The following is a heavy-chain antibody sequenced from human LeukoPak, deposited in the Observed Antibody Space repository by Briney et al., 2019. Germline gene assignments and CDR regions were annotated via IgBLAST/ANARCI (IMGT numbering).Heavy chain of an antibody. Sequence: ASVKVSCKTSGYTFSGYGISWVRQAPGQGLEWMGWITGNNGNTNYAPSLQGRVTMTTDTSTNTVYMELTSLKSDDTAVYYCARDQRNSGSYRFEYWGQGTLITVSS. D-gene: IGHD1-26*01. CDR3: ARDQRNSGSYRFEY. CDR2: ITGNNGNT. J-gene: IGHJ4*02. CDR1: GYTFSGYG. V-gene: IGHV1-18*01.